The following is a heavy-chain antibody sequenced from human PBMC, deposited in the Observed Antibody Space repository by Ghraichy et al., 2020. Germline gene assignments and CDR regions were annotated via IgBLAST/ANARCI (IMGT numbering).Heavy chain of an antibody. V-gene: IGHV4-59*01. Sequence: SQTLSLTCSVSGGSISSYYWSWIRKPPGKGLEWIGYIYYSGSTNYNPSLKSRVTISVDTSKNQFSLKLSSVTAADTAVYYCARGTLIAVAAVFDYWGQGTLVTVSS. CDR1: GGSISSYY. CDR3: ARGTLIAVAAVFDY. CDR2: IYYSGST. J-gene: IGHJ4*02. D-gene: IGHD6-19*01.